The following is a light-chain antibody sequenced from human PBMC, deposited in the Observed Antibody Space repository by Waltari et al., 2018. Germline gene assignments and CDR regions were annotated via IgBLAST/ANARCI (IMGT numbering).Light chain of an antibody. Sequence: DIQMTQSPSSLSASVGDRVTITCRASQSISSYLNWYQQKPGKASKLLTYAASSLQSGVPSRFSGSGSVTDFTLTISSLQPEDFATYYCQQSYSTPRTFGQGTKVEIK. CDR1: QSISSY. J-gene: IGKJ1*01. CDR3: QQSYSTPRT. V-gene: IGKV1-39*01. CDR2: AAS.